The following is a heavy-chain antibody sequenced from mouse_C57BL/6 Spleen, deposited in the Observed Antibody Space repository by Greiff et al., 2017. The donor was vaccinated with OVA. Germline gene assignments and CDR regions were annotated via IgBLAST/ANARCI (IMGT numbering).Heavy chain of an antibody. V-gene: IGHV1-80*01. CDR2: IYPGDGDT. J-gene: IGHJ2*01. CDR3: ARGGGGNYFDY. Sequence: QVQLQQSGAELVKPGASVKISCKASGYAFSSYWMNWVKQRPGKGLEWIGQIYPGDGDTNYNGKFKGKATLTADKSSSTAYLQLSSLTSEDSAVYFCARGGGGNYFDYWGQGTTLTVSS. CDR1: GYAFSSYW.